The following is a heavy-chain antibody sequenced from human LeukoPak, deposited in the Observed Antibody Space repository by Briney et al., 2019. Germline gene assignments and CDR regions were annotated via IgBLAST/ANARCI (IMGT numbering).Heavy chain of an antibody. CDR1: GGSFSGYY. V-gene: IGHV4-34*01. CDR3: ARGEAAGAFY. Sequence: SGTLSLTCAVYGGSFSGYYWSWIRQPPGKGLEWIGEINHSGSTNYNPSLKSRVTISVDTSKNQFSLKLSSVTAADTAVYYCARGEAAGAFYWGQGTLVTVSS. D-gene: IGHD6-13*01. CDR2: INHSGST. J-gene: IGHJ4*02.